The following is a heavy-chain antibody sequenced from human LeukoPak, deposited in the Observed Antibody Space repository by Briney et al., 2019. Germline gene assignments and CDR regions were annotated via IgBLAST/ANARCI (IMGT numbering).Heavy chain of an antibody. CDR1: GFTFSSYG. CDR3: AKVAANDY. V-gene: IGHV3-30*18. J-gene: IGHJ4*02. Sequence: PGRSLRLSCAASGFTFSSYGMHWVRQAPGKGLEWVAVISYDGSNKYYADSVKGRFTISRDNSKNTLYLQMNSLRAEDTAVYYSAKVAANDYWGQGTLVTVSS. D-gene: IGHD2-15*01. CDR2: ISYDGSNK.